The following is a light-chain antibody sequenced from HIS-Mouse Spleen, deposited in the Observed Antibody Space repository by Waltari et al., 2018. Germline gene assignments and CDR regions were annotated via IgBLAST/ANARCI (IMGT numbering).Light chain of an antibody. J-gene: IGLJ2*01. Sequence: QSVLTQPPSASGTPGQRVTISCSGSSSNIRSHYVYWYQQLPGTAPKLLIYRNNQRPSGVPDRFSGSKSGTSAYLAISGLRSEDEADYYCAAWDDSLSGVFGGGTKLTVL. CDR2: RNN. V-gene: IGLV1-47*01. CDR3: AAWDDSLSGV. CDR1: SSNIRSHY.